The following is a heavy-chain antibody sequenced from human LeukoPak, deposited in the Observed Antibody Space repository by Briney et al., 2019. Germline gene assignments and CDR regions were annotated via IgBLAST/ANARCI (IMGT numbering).Heavy chain of an antibody. CDR1: GFTFSSYW. CDR3: ARDLHIVVAPAAIDY. Sequence: PGGSLRLSCAASGFTFSSYWMSWVRQAPGKGLEWVANIKHDGSETGGSETYYVDSVMGRFTISRDNAENSLYLQMNSLRAEDTAVYYCARDLHIVVAPAAIDYWGQGTLVTVSS. CDR2: IKHDGSETGGSET. J-gene: IGHJ4*02. V-gene: IGHV3-7*01. D-gene: IGHD2-2*01.